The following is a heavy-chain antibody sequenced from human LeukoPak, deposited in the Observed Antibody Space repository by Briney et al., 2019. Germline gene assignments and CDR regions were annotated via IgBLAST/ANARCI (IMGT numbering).Heavy chain of an antibody. CDR2: INHSGST. D-gene: IGHD1-14*01. J-gene: IGHJ4*02. CDR1: GGSFSGYY. CDR3: ARGLQDLGPVPFDY. Sequence: SETLSLTCAVYGGSFSGYYWSWIRQPPGKGLEWIGQINHSGSTNYNPSLKSRVTISVDTSKSQFSLKLGSVTAADTAVYYCARGLQDLGPVPFDYWGQGTLVTVSS. V-gene: IGHV4-34*01.